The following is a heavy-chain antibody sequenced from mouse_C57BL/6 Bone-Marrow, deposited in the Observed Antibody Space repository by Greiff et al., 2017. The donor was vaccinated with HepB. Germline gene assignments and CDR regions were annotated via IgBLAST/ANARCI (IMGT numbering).Heavy chain of an antibody. J-gene: IGHJ3*01. Sequence: QVQLQQSGPELVKPGASVKNSCKASGYAFSSSWMNWVKQRPGKGLEWIGRIYPGDGDTNYNGKFKGKATLTADKSSSTAYMQLSSLTSEDSAVYFCARWGIYYDYGEDFAYWGQGTLVTVSA. CDR2: IYPGDGDT. V-gene: IGHV1-82*01. CDR3: ARWGIYYDYGEDFAY. D-gene: IGHD2-4*01. CDR1: GYAFSSSW.